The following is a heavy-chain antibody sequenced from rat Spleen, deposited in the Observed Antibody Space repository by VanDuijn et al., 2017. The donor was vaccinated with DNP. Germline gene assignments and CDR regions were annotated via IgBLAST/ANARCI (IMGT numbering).Heavy chain of an antibody. CDR1: GLSLTTYG. CDR2: MSSGGNT. D-gene: IGHD1-11*01. Sequence: QVQMKETGPGLVQTTQTLSVTCTVSGLSLTTYGVHWVRQAPGKGLEWIAAMSSGGNTYYNSALKSRLSVSRDTAKSQVFLKMNSLETEDTAMYFCARNYGLMDAWGQGTSVTVSS. J-gene: IGHJ4*01. CDR3: ARNYGLMDA. V-gene: IGHV2S8*01.